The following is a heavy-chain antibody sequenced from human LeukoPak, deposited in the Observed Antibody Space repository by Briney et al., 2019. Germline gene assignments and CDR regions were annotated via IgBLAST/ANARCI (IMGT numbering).Heavy chain of an antibody. CDR3: ARSGARYFDWLSPDDY. J-gene: IGHJ4*02. V-gene: IGHV3-30*04. D-gene: IGHD3-9*01. CDR2: ISYDGNNK. CDR1: GFTFRSFA. Sequence: GGSLRLSCAASGFTFRSFAMHWVRQAPGKGLEWVAVISYDGNNKYYADSVKGRFTVSRDNSKNTLYLQMNSLRAEDTAVFYCARSGARYFDWLSPDDYWGQGTLVTVSS.